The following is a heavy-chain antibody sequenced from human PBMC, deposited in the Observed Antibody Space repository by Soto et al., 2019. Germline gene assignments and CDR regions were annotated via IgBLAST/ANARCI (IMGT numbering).Heavy chain of an antibody. J-gene: IGHJ6*01. CDR3: ARLKIAYCGGDPPLCSYGMDV. CDR1: GGSISSSSYY. CDR2: IYYSGST. Sequence: QLQLQESGPGLVKPSETLSLTCTVSGGSISSSSYYWGWIRQPPGKGLEWIGSIYYSGSTYYNPSLKSRVTISVDTSKNQFSLKLSSVTAAGTAVYYCARLKIAYCGGDPPLCSYGMDVW. D-gene: IGHD2-21*02. V-gene: IGHV4-39*01.